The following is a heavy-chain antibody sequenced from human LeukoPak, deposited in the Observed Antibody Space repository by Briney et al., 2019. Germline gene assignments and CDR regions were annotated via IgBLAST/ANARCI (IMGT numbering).Heavy chain of an antibody. D-gene: IGHD3-3*01. J-gene: IGHJ6*03. CDR3: ARGIVASYDGAYYYYMDV. V-gene: IGHV4-34*01. CDR1: GGSFSGYY. CDR2: INHSGST. Sequence: SETLSLTCAVYGGSFSGYYWGWIRQPPGKGLEWIGEINHSGSTNYNPSLKSRVTISVDTSKNQFSLKLSSVTAADTAVYYCARGIVASYDGAYYYYMDVWGKGTTVTVSS.